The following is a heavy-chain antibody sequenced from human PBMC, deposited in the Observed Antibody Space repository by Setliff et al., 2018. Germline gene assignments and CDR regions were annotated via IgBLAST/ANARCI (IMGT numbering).Heavy chain of an antibody. J-gene: IGHJ3*01. CDR3: ATLGTVVVDAFDF. D-gene: IGHD2-15*01. V-gene: IGHV5-51*01. CDR2: IYPGDSDT. Sequence: GESLKISCQGLGYDFFGYWIAWVRQVPGKGPEWVGLIYPGDSDTRYSPSFQGQVTIAVDRSRVTAYLQWDSLKASDTAMYYCATLGTVVVDAFDFWGQGTRVTVSS. CDR1: GYDFFGYW.